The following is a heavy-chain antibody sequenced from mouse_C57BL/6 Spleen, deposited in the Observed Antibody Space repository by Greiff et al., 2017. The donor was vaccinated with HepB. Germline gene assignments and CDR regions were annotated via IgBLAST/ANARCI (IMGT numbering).Heavy chain of an antibody. V-gene: IGHV1-81*01. D-gene: IGHD5-1*01. CDR3: ARGEGVHYAMDY. CDR1: GYTFTSYG. CDR2: IYPRSGNT. Sequence: VQLQQSGAELARPGASVKLSCKASGYTFTSYGISWVKQRTGQGLEWIGEIYPRSGNTYYNEKFKGKATLTADKSSSTAYMELRSLTSEDSAVYFCARGEGVHYAMDYWGQGTSVTVSS. J-gene: IGHJ4*01.